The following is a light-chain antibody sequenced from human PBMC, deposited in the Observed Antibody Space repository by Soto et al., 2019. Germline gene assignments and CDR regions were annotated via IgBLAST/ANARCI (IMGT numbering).Light chain of an antibody. J-gene: IGLJ2*01. V-gene: IGLV1-44*01. CDR3: AAWDDSRYGVV. Sequence: QSVLTQSHSASGTPGQRVIIACSGSSSNIGSNHVNWYRHLPGAAPKLLIFRSDQRPTGVPDRFSGSKSGTTASLAISGRQSGDEADYYCAAWDDSRYGVVFGGGTKLTVL. CDR2: RSD. CDR1: SSNIGSNH.